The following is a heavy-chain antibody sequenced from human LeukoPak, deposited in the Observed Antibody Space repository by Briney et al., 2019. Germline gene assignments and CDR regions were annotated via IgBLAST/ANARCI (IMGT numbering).Heavy chain of an antibody. J-gene: IGHJ6*04. V-gene: IGHV3-53*01. D-gene: IGHD1-26*01. CDR2: IYSGGST. CDR3: ARDSLRSHGMDV. CDR1: GFTVSSNY. Sequence: GGSLRLSCAASGFTVSSNYMSWVRQGPGKGLEWVSVIYSGGSTYYADSVKGRFTISRDNSKNTLYLQMNSLRAEDTAVYYCARDSLRSHGMDVWGKGTTVTVSS.